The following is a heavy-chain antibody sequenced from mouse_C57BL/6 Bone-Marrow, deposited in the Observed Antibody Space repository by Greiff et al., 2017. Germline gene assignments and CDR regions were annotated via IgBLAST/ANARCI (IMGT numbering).Heavy chain of an antibody. CDR2: IYPSDSET. CDR3: ARYPYYYGSSYWYFDV. D-gene: IGHD1-1*01. CDR1: GYTFTSYW. Sequence: QVQLQQPGAELVRPGSSVKLSCKASGYTFTSYWMDWVKQRPGQGLEWIGNIYPSDSETHYNQKFKDKATLTVDKSSSTAYMQLSSLTSEDSAVYYCARYPYYYGSSYWYFDVWGTGTTVTVSA. J-gene: IGHJ1*03. V-gene: IGHV1-61*01.